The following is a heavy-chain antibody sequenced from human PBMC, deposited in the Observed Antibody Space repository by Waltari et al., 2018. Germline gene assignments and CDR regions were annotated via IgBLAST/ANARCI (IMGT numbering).Heavy chain of an antibody. J-gene: IGHJ3*02. D-gene: IGHD5-12*01. V-gene: IGHV4-30-2*01. CDR1: GGSISSGGYS. Sequence: QLQLQESGSGLVKPSQTLSLTCAVSGGSISSGGYSWSWIRQPPGKGLEWIGYIYHSGSTYYNPSLKSRVTISVDRSKNQFSLKLSSETAADTAVYYCARVGGDGYRGAFDIWGQGTMVTVSS. CDR2: IYHSGST. CDR3: ARVGGDGYRGAFDI.